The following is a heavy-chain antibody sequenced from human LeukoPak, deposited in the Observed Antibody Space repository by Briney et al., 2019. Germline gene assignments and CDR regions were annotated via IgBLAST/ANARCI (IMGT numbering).Heavy chain of an antibody. Sequence: GGSLRLSCAASGFTFSDYYMSWIRQAPGKGLEWVPYISSSSSYTNYADSVKGRFTISRDNAKNSLYLQMNSLRAEDTAVYYCARELIAAAGNDYWGQGTLVTVSS. CDR3: ARELIAAAGNDY. V-gene: IGHV3-11*06. D-gene: IGHD6-13*01. J-gene: IGHJ4*02. CDR1: GFTFSDYY. CDR2: ISSSSSYT.